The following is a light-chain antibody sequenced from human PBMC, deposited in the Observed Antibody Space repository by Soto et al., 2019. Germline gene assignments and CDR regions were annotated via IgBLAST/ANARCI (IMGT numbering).Light chain of an antibody. CDR3: QQSYSTHPWA. CDR2: AAS. J-gene: IGKJ1*01. CDR1: QSISSY. V-gene: IGKV1-39*01. Sequence: DIQMTQSPSSLSASVGDRVTITCRASQSISSYLNWYQQKPGNAPTLLIYAASSLQSGVPSRFSGSGSGTDFTLTISSLQPEDVATYYCQQSYSTHPWAFGQGTKVEIK.